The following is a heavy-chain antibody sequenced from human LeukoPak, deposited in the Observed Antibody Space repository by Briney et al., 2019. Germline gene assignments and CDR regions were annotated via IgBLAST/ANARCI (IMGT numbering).Heavy chain of an antibody. V-gene: IGHV1-18*01. CDR3: ASPEGTRYSSGWYDY. CDR1: GYTFTSYG. J-gene: IGHJ4*02. Sequence: ASVKVSCKASGYTFTSYGISWVRQAPGQGLEWMGWISAYNGNTNYAQKLQGRVTMTTDTSTSTAYMELSSLRSEDTAVYYCASPEGTRYSSGWYDYWGQGTLVTVSS. CDR2: ISAYNGNT. D-gene: IGHD6-19*01.